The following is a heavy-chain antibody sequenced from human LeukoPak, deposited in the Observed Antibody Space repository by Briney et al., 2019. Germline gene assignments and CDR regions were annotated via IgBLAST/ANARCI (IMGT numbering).Heavy chain of an antibody. V-gene: IGHV3-48*03. D-gene: IGHD3-9*01. CDR3: AISYITISGIDY. Sequence: GGSLRLSCAASGFTFSSYEMNWVRKAPGKGLEWVSYISSIGRTIYYADSVKGRFTISRDNAKNSLYLQMNSLRAEDTAVYYCAISYITISGIDYWGQGTLVTVSS. CDR2: ISSIGRTI. J-gene: IGHJ4*02. CDR1: GFTFSSYE.